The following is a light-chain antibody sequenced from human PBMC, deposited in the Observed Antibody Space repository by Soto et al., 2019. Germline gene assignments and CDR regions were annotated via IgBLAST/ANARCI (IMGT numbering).Light chain of an antibody. CDR1: SGSVSTYYY. Sequence: QTVVTQEPSFSVSPGGTVTLTCGLSSGSVSTYYYPSWYQQTPGQAPRTLIYNTNARSSGVPDRFSGSILGNKAALTITGAQADDESDYYCQAYDYSLTAFVFGGGTKLTVL. CDR3: QAYDYSLTAFV. CDR2: NTN. V-gene: IGLV8-61*01. J-gene: IGLJ3*02.